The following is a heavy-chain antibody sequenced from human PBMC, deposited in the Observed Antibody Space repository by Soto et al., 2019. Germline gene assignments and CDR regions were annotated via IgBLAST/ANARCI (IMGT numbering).Heavy chain of an antibody. CDR3: ATVDCGGDCYELEYFQH. J-gene: IGHJ1*01. D-gene: IGHD2-21*02. CDR1: GYTLTELS. V-gene: IGHV1-24*01. CDR2: FDPEDGET. Sequence: ASVKVSCKVSGYTLTELSMHWVRQAPGKGLEWMGGFDPEDGETIYAQKFQGRVTMTEDTSTDTAYMELSSLRSEDTAMYYCATVDCGGDCYELEYFQHWGQGTLVTVSS.